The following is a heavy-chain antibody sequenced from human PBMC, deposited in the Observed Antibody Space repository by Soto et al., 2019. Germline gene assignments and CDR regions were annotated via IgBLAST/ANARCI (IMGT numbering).Heavy chain of an antibody. D-gene: IGHD3-9*01. CDR2: IFSNDEK. V-gene: IGHV2-26*01. CDR1: GFSLSNARMG. CDR3: ARLQYYDILAGYYCFDP. J-gene: IGHJ5*02. Sequence: SGPTLVNPTETLTLTCTVSGFSLSNARMGVSWIRQPPGKALEWLAHIFSNDEKSYSTSLKSRLTISKDTSKSQVVLTMTNMDPVDTATYYCARLQYYDILAGYYCFDPWGQGTLVTVSS.